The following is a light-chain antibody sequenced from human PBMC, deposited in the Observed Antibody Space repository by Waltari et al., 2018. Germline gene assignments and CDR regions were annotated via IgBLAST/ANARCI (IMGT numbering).Light chain of an antibody. CDR1: GSNVGAGYD. V-gene: IGLV1-40*01. J-gene: IGLJ1*01. CDR3: QSYDRNVGVSV. CDR2: GNT. Sequence: QSVLTQPPSVSGAPGQRVIISCAGSGSNVGAGYDVQWYQQLPGRAPTLLINGNTIRPSGVPDLFSGSKSVASASLAIPGLQAEDEADYYCQSYDRNVGVSVFGAGTKV.